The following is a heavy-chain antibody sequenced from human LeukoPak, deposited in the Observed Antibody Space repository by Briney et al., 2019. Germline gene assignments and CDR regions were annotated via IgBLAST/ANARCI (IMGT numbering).Heavy chain of an antibody. CDR3: ARAAQGWDY. Sequence: PGGSLRLSCAAAGFTFSSYWMHWVRQAAGMGLVWVSGINSDGSSTSYADSVRGRFTISRDNAKNTLYLQMNSLTAEDAAVYYCARAAQGWDYWGQGTLVTVSS. D-gene: IGHD2-15*01. CDR2: INSDGSST. V-gene: IGHV3-74*01. CDR1: GFTFSSYW. J-gene: IGHJ4*02.